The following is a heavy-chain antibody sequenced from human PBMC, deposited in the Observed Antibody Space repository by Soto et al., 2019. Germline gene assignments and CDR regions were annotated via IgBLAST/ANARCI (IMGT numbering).Heavy chain of an antibody. D-gene: IGHD2-2*01. CDR3: ASRSPALDY. Sequence: GSLRLSCAASGFTISSFGMHWVRQAPGKGLEWVAVIWHDGRNKYYADFVKGRFTISRDNSKNTLYLQMNSLRAEDTAVYYCASRSPALDYWGQGTLVTVS. V-gene: IGHV3-33*01. CDR1: GFTISSFG. J-gene: IGHJ4*02. CDR2: IWHDGRNK.